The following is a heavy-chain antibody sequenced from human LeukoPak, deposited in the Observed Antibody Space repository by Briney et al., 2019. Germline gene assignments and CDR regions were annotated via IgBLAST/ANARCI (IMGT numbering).Heavy chain of an antibody. CDR3: AIHSSSWFPYGMDV. V-gene: IGHV3-23*01. Sequence: PGGSLRLSCAASGFTFSSYAMSWVRQAPGKGLEWVSAISGSGGSTYYADSVKGRFTISRDNSKNTLYLQMNSLRAEDTAVYYCAIHSSSWFPYGMDVWGQGTTVTVSS. CDR1: GFTFSSYA. CDR2: ISGSGGST. D-gene: IGHD6-13*01. J-gene: IGHJ6*02.